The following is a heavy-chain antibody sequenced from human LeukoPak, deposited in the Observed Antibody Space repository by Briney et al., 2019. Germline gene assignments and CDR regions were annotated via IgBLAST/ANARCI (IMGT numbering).Heavy chain of an antibody. CDR3: AKAPVTSCRGAFCYPFDY. CDR2: SSSSDDGK. D-gene: IGHD2-21*01. CDR1: GLSLNNYA. Sequence: GGSLRLSCTASGLSLNNYAMSRVRQVPGKGLEWVSASSSSDDGKWYAESVRGRFTISRDTSKNTVYLQMNSLRVEDAGVYYCAKAPVTSCRGAFCYPFDYWGRGTLVTVSS. V-gene: IGHV3-23*01. J-gene: IGHJ4*01.